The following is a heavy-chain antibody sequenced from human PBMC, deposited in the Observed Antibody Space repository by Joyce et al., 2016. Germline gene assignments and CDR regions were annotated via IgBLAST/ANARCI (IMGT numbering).Heavy chain of an antibody. D-gene: IGHD3-10*01. CDR1: GYTFTDYY. CDR2: VEPEEGET. J-gene: IGHJ6*03. Sequence: EVQLVQSGAEVKKPGATVKISCKVSGYTFTDYYMHWVQQAPGQGLEWMGLVEPEEGETLYAEKFQGRVTITAGTATDTAYMERSSLRSEDTAVYYCATVDYYYGSGTPRDYYYYMDVWGKGTTVTVSS. CDR3: ATVDYYYGSGTPRDYYYYMDV. V-gene: IGHV1-69-2*01.